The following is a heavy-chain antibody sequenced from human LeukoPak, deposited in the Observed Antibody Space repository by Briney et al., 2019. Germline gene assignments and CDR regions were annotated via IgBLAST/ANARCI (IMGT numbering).Heavy chain of an antibody. V-gene: IGHV3-64*04. CDR3: ARASGYSGSRRWFDP. J-gene: IGHJ5*02. D-gene: IGHD5-12*01. CDR1: AFTFSSYA. CDR2: ISSNGDST. Sequence: PGGSLRLSCSASAFTFSSYAMHWVRQAPGKGLEYVSAISSNGDSTYYAGSVKGRFTISRHTSKNTLYLQMNSLRAEDTAVYYCARASGYSGSRRWFDPWGQGTLDTVSS.